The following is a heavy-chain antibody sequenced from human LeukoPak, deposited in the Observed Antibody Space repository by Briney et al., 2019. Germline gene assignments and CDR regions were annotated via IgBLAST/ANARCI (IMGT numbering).Heavy chain of an antibody. J-gene: IGHJ6*03. CDR3: ARDQYYYDSSEYISHYMDV. D-gene: IGHD3-22*01. Sequence: GGSLRLSCAASGFTFSSYSMNWVRQAPGKGLEWVSSISSSSSYIYYADSVKGRFTISRDNAKNSLYLQMNSLRAEDTAVYYCARDQYYYDSSEYISHYMDVWGKGTTVTVSS. CDR1: GFTFSSYS. V-gene: IGHV3-21*01. CDR2: ISSSSSYI.